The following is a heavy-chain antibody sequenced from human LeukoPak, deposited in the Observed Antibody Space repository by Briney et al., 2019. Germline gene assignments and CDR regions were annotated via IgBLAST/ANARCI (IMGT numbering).Heavy chain of an antibody. V-gene: IGHV3-21*01. Sequence: PGGSLRLSCAASGFTFNTYTMNRVRQAPGKGLEWVASISSSSGYIYYADSVKGRFTISRDNGKNSLYLQMDSLRAEDTAVYYCARDSYGAYSGYVYFDYWGQGTLVTVSS. CDR2: ISSSSGYI. D-gene: IGHD5-12*01. CDR3: ARDSYGAYSGYVYFDY. CDR1: GFTFNTYT. J-gene: IGHJ4*02.